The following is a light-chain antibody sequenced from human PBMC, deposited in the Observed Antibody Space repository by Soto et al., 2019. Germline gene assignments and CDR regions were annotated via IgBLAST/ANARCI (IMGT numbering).Light chain of an antibody. CDR3: SSYGLAGTVV. CDR1: SLDVGNYKY. V-gene: IGLV2-14*01. J-gene: IGLJ1*01. CDR2: EVG. Sequence: QSALTPPASVSGAPGQSITIPCTGTSLDVGNYKYVSWYQLQPGKVPKLILYEVGNRPSGVSNRFSGSKSCNTASLTISGLQAEDEADYYCSSYGLAGTVVFGTGTKVTVL.